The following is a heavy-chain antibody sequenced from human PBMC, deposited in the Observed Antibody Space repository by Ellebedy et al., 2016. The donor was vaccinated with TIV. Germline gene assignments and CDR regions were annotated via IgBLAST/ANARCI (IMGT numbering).Heavy chain of an antibody. CDR1: GHNFTNNW. J-gene: IGHJ4*02. CDR2: IYPGDSDA. Sequence: GESLKISCKASGHNFTNNWIAWVRQLPGKGLEWMGIIYPGDSDANYSPSFQGQVTISADKSINTAYLQWSSLKASDTAMYYCARVGEVAATPCSYWGQGTLVTVSS. CDR3: ARVGEVAATPCSY. D-gene: IGHD2-15*01. V-gene: IGHV5-51*01.